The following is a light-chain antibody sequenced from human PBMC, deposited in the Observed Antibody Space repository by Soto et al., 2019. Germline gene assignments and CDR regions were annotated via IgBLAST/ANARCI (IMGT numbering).Light chain of an antibody. CDR1: QSISSW. Sequence: GDIVIITCRASQSISSWLAWYQQKPGKVPNLLIYDASNLESGVPSRFSGSGSGTEFTLTISSLQPDDFATYYCQQYQSSWTFGQGTKVDIK. CDR2: DAS. J-gene: IGKJ1*01. CDR3: QQYQSSWT. V-gene: IGKV1-5*01.